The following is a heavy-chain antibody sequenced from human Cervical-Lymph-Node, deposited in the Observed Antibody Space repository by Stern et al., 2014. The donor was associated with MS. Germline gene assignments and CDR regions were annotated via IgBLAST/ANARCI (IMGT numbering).Heavy chain of an antibody. V-gene: IGHV5-51*01. CDR3: ARHWIDYYDSSGHDAFDI. D-gene: IGHD3-22*01. CDR1: GYSFTSYW. CDR2: IYPGDSDT. Sequence: VQLVQSGAEVKKPGESLKISCKGSGYSFTSYWIGWVRQMPGKGLEWMGIIYPGDSDTRYSPSFQGQVTISADKSISTAYLQWSSLKASDTAMYYCARHWIDYYDSSGHDAFDIWGQGTMVTVSS. J-gene: IGHJ3*02.